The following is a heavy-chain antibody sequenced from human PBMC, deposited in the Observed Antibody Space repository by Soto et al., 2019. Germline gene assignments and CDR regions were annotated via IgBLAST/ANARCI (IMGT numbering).Heavy chain of an antibody. CDR1: GGSISSNNW. D-gene: IGHD2-15*01. V-gene: IGHV4-4*02. CDR3: ARARALLLPVVSRGPNVFDY. CDR2: IYRNGST. J-gene: IGHJ4*02. Sequence: PSETLSLTCAVSGGSISSNNWWSWVRQPPGKGLEWIGEIYRNGSTNYNPSLKTRVTISVDKSKNQFSLMLSFVTAADTAFYYCARARALLLPVVSRGPNVFDYCGQGIQVTVSS.